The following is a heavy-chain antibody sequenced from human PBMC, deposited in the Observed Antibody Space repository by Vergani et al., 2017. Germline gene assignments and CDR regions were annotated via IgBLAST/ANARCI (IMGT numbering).Heavy chain of an antibody. J-gene: IGHJ4*02. CDR2: ISSNGGST. Sequence: EVQLVESGEGLVQPGGSLRLSCAASGFTFSSYAMHWVRQAPGKGLEYVSAISSNGGSTYYADSVKGRFTISRDNSKNTLYLQMGSLKAEDMAVYYCARDPHSKLGGAVXFDYWGQGTLVTVSS. CDR1: GFTFSSYA. CDR3: ARDPHSKLGGAVXFDY. V-gene: IGHV3-64*02. D-gene: IGHD7-27*01.